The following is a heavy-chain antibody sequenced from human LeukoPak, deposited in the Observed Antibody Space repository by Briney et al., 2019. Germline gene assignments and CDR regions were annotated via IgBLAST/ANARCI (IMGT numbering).Heavy chain of an antibody. CDR3: ARDLVTATKGFDI. CDR1: DDSFSSHY. V-gene: IGHV4-59*11. J-gene: IGHJ3*02. D-gene: IGHD4-17*01. CDR2: ISYIGST. Sequence: SETLSLACAVSDDSFSSHYWTWIRQPPGKGLEWIGYISYIGSTNYNPSLKSRVTISIDTSKNQFSLQLTSVTAADTAVYYCARDLVTATKGFDIWGQGTMVSVSS.